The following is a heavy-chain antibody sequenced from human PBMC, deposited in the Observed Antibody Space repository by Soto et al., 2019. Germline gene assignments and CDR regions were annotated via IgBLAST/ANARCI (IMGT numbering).Heavy chain of an antibody. V-gene: IGHV1-3*01. CDR2: INAGNGNT. J-gene: IGHJ6*02. Sequence: GASVKVSCKASGYTFTSYAMHWVRQAPGQRLEWMGWINAGNGNTKYSQKFQGRVTITRDTSASTAYMELSSLRSEDTAVYYCAREAGGSLSLYYYYCCMDVWGQGTTVTVSS. D-gene: IGHD2-15*01. CDR3: AREAGGSLSLYYYYCCMDV. CDR1: GYTFTSYA.